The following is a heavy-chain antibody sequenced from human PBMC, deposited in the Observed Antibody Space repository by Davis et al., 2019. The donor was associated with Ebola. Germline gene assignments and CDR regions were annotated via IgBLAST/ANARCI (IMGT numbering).Heavy chain of an antibody. CDR3: AKGQWGYGVSPLDY. CDR2: ISSSSSYI. Sequence: GGSLRLSCAASGFTFSSYAMSWVRQAPGKGLEWVSSISSSSSYIYYADSVKGRFTISRDNAKNSLYLQMNSLRAEDTAVYYCAKGQWGYGVSPLDYWGQGTLVTVSS. V-gene: IGHV3-21*04. CDR1: GFTFSSYA. D-gene: IGHD4-17*01. J-gene: IGHJ4*02.